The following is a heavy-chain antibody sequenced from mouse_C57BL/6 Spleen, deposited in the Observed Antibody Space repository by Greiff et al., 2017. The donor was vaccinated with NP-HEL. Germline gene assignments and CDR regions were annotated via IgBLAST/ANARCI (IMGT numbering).Heavy chain of an antibody. CDR3: ARGTTVVAPGYFDV. Sequence: EVQRVESGGGLVKPGGSLKLSCAASGFTFSDYGMHWVRQAPEKGLEWVAYISSGSSTIYCADTVQGRFTLSRDNAKNTLFLQMTSLRSEDTAMYYCARGTTVVAPGYFDVWGTGTTVTVSS. J-gene: IGHJ1*03. V-gene: IGHV5-17*01. D-gene: IGHD1-1*01. CDR1: GFTFSDYG. CDR2: ISSGSSTI.